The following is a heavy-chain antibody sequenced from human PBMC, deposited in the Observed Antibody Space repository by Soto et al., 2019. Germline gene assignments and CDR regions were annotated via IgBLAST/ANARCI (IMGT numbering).Heavy chain of an antibody. Sequence: ASVKVSCKASGYTFTRHYIYWVRQAPGEGLQWMGFINPSGGSPVYPQKFQGTVTMTSDTSTTTVYMELSSLRSEDTGVCYCARSRAPGASDAFDIWGQGTMVTVSS. CDR2: INPSGGSP. V-gene: IGHV1-46*01. CDR1: GYTFTRHY. D-gene: IGHD2-8*02. CDR3: ARSRAPGASDAFDI. J-gene: IGHJ3*02.